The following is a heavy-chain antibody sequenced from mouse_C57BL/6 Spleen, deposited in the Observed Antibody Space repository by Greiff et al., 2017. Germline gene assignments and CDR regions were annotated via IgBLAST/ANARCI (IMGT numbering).Heavy chain of an antibody. Sequence: EVQRVESGGGLVKPGGSLKLSCAASGFTFSSYAMSWVRQTPEKRLEWVATISDGGSYTYYPDNVKGRFTISRDNAKNNLYLQMSHLKSEDTAMYYCARDGYDGDAMDYWGQGTSVTVSS. V-gene: IGHV5-4*01. J-gene: IGHJ4*01. CDR2: ISDGGSYT. CDR1: GFTFSSYA. CDR3: ARDGYDGDAMDY. D-gene: IGHD2-2*01.